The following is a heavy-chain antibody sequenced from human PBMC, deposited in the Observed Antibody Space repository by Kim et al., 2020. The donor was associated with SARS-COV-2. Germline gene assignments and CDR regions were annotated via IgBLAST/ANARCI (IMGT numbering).Heavy chain of an antibody. V-gene: IGHV3-30*04. CDR3: AREGDILTGYSDDAFDI. D-gene: IGHD3-9*01. Sequence: GGSLRLSCAASGFTFSSYAMHWVRQAPGKGLEWVAVISYDGSNKYYADSVKGRFTISRDNSKNTLYLQMNSLRAEDTAVYYCAREGDILTGYSDDAFDIWGQGTMVTVSS. CDR1: GFTFSSYA. CDR2: ISYDGSNK. J-gene: IGHJ3*02.